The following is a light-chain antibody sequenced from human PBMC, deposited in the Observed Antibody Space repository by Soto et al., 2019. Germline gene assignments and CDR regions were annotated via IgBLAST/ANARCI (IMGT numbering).Light chain of an antibody. J-gene: IGKJ5*01. CDR1: QDVSDF. CDR3: QYLNGVPTIT. Sequence: DIHLTQSPSILSASVGDRVTLTCRASQDVSDFLAWYQHAPGKAPNLLIYGGYTLQSGVPSRFSGGGSGTEFSLTITGLQPEDSATYYCQYLNGVPTITFGQGTR. CDR2: GGY. V-gene: IGKV1-9*01.